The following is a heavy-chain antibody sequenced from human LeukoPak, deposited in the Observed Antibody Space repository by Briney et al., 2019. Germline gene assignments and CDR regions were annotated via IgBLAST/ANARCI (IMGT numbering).Heavy chain of an antibody. D-gene: IGHD6-13*01. CDR2: INHSGST. V-gene: IGHV4-34*01. CDR1: GGSFSGYY. Sequence: SETLSLTCAVYGGSFSGYYWSWIRQPPGKGLEWIGEINHSGSTNYNPSLKSRVTISVDTSKNQFSLKLSSVTAADTAVYYCARARIGYSSSWNVNDYWGQGTLVTVSS. CDR3: ARARIGYSSSWNVNDY. J-gene: IGHJ4*02.